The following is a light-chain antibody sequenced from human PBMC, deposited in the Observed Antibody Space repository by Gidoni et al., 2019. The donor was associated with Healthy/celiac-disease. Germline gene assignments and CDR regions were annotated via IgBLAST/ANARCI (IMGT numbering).Light chain of an antibody. V-gene: IGKV3-15*01. Sequence: EIVMTQSPATLSVSPGERATLSCRASQSVSSNLAWYQQKPGQAPRLLIYGASTRATAIPARFSGSGSGTEFTLTISSLQSEDFAVYYCQQYNKWTRTFGQGTKVEIK. CDR2: GAS. J-gene: IGKJ1*01. CDR1: QSVSSN. CDR3: QQYNKWTRT.